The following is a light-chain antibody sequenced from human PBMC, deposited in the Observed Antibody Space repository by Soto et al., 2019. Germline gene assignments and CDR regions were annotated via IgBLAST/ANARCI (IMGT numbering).Light chain of an antibody. J-gene: IGKJ3*01. CDR1: QGISNY. Sequence: DIQMTQSPSSLSASVGDRVTITCRASQGISNYLAWYQQKPGKVPKLLIYAASTLQSGVPSRFSGGGSGTHFTPTISSLQPEDVATYYCQKYNSAPEITFGPGTKVDIK. V-gene: IGKV1-27*01. CDR3: QKYNSAPEIT. CDR2: AAS.